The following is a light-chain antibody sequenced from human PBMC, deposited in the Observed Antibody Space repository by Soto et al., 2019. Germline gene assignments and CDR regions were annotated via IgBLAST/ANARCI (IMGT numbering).Light chain of an antibody. Sequence: EIMLTQSPSTLSVSTGERATLSCRASQSVGSNLAWYQQKPGQAPRLLIYAISTRATGIPARFSGSGSGTDFTLTISSLQSEDCAVYYCQQFDKWPPSTFGQGTKVDIK. CDR3: QQFDKWPPST. V-gene: IGKV3-15*01. J-gene: IGKJ1*01. CDR1: QSVGSN. CDR2: AIS.